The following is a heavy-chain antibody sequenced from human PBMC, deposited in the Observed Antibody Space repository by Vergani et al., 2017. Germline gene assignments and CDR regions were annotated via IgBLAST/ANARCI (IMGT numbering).Heavy chain of an antibody. Sequence: QLQLQESGPGLVKPSETLSLTCTVSGGSISSSSYYWGWNRKPPGKGLEWIGSIYYSGSTYYNPSLKSRVTISVDKSKNQFSLNLSSVTAADTAVYYCARRVVVVPAARVSWFDPWGQGTLVTVSS. CDR3: ARRVVVVPAARVSWFDP. D-gene: IGHD2-2*01. CDR2: IYYSGST. CDR1: GGSISSSSYY. V-gene: IGHV4-39*01. J-gene: IGHJ5*02.